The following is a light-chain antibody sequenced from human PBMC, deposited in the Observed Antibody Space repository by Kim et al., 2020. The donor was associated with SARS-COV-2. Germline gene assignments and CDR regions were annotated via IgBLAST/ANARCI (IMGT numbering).Light chain of an antibody. Sequence: DIQMTQSPSSLSASLGDRVTITCRASQGISKNLAWFQQKPGEAPKFLIYDASTLQGGVPSRFSGGGFGKDFSLTISSLQHDDFAIYFCQQYNSHPITFGQGTRLEIK. V-gene: IGKV1-16*01. CDR3: QQYNSHPIT. CDR1: QGISKN. J-gene: IGKJ5*01. CDR2: DAS.